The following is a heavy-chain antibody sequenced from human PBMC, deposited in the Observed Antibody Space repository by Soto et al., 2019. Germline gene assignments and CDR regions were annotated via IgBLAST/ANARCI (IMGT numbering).Heavy chain of an antibody. J-gene: IGHJ3*02. V-gene: IGHV1-69*13. CDR1: GGTFSSYA. CDR3: ARGINDYCSSTSCYSIWAFDI. D-gene: IGHD2-2*02. Sequence: ASVKVSCKASGGTFSSYAISWVRQAPGQGLEWMGGIIPIFGTANYAQKFQGRVTITADESTSTAYMELSSLRSEDTAVYYCARGINDYCSSTSCYSIWAFDIWGQGTMVTVSS. CDR2: IIPIFGTA.